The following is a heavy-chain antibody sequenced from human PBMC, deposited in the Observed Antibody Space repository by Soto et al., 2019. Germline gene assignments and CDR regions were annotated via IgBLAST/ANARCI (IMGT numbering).Heavy chain of an antibody. CDR3: ARCRKSGSGSYYVGTYYYYGMDV. V-gene: IGHV4-34*01. CDR2: INHSGST. Sequence: SETLSLTCAVYGGSFSGYYWSWIRQPPGKGLEWIGEINHSGSTNYNPSLKSRVTISVDTSKNQFSLKLSSVTAADTAVYYCARCRKSGSGSYYVGTYYYYGMDVWGQGTTVTVS. CDR1: GGSFSGYY. J-gene: IGHJ6*02. D-gene: IGHD3-10*01.